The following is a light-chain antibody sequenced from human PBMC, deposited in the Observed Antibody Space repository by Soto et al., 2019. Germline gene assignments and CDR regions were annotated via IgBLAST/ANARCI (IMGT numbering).Light chain of an antibody. CDR1: QSLSSSD. Sequence: EIVLTQSPGTLSLSPGDRATLSCRASQSLSSSDLAWYQQRRGQAPRLLIYGASRRAPGIPDRFSGSGSGTDFTLTIARLEPEDFAVYYCHQYNNWPWTFGQGTKV. CDR2: GAS. V-gene: IGKV3-20*01. CDR3: HQYNNWPWT. J-gene: IGKJ1*01.